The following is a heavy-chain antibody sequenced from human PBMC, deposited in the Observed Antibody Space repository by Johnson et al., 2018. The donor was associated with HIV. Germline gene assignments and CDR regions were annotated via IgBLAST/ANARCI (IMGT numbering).Heavy chain of an antibody. CDR2: ISWTCGPR. V-gene: IGHV3-20*03. D-gene: IGHD3-22*01. CDR3: ARSVGYYDSSGYYYVDAFDI. Sequence: ISWTCGPRGDVDSVKGRFTISRDNSKNTLYLQMNSLRAEDTALYYCARSVGYYDSSGYYYVDAFDIWGQGTMVTVSS. J-gene: IGHJ3*02.